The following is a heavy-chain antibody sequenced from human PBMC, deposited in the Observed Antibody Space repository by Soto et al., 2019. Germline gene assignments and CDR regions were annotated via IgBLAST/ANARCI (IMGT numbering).Heavy chain of an antibody. Sequence: QVQLMQSGAEVTKPGSSVTVSCKASGGTFSSYAISWVRQAPGQGLEWMGGIIPIFGTANYAQTVQGRGTITEGEPTSTAYMELRCVSSEDTGVYYCARGGGEPLYNWNYGAYSNTVCDFFYGMAVLCQGTTVTVS. V-gene: IGHV1-69*01. CDR1: GGTFSSYA. J-gene: IGHJ6*02. CDR3: ARGGGEPLYNWNYGAYSNTVCDFFYGMAV. CDR2: IIPIFGTA. D-gene: IGHD1-7*01.